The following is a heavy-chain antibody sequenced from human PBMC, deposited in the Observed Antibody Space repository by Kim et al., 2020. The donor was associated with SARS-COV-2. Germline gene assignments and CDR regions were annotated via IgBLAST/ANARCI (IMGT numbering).Heavy chain of an antibody. V-gene: IGHV3-21*01. J-gene: IGHJ6*02. D-gene: IGHD3-22*01. Sequence: GGSLRLSCAASGFTFSSYSMNWVRQAPGKGLEWVSSISSSSSYIYYADSVKGRFTISRDNAKSSLYLQMNSLRAEDTAVYYCARAQGLTMIGFFGYYYYGMDVWGQGTTVTVSS. CDR1: GFTFSSYS. CDR3: ARAQGLTMIGFFGYYYYGMDV. CDR2: ISSSSSYI.